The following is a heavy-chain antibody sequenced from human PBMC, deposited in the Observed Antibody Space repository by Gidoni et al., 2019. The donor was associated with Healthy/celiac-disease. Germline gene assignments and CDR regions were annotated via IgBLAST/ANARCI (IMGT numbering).Heavy chain of an antibody. CDR3: ARDSTLVAIFGVLSS. CDR1: GFTFSSYG. V-gene: IGHV3-33*01. D-gene: IGHD3-3*01. CDR2: ILYDGSNK. Sequence: QVQLVESGGGVVQPGRSLRLSCAASGFTFSSYGMHWVRQAPGKGLAWVAVILYDGSNKYYADSVKGRFTISRDNSKNTLYLQMNSLRAEDTAVYYCARDSTLVAIFGVLSSWGQGTLVTVSS. J-gene: IGHJ5*02.